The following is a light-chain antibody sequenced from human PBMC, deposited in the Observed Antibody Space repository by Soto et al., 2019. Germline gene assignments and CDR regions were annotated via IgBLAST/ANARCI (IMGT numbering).Light chain of an antibody. J-gene: IGLJ1*01. V-gene: IGLV2-11*01. CDR1: SSDVGGYNY. CDR2: DVS. CDR3: CSYAGSPRYV. Sequence: QSALTQPRSVSGSPGQSVTISCTGTSSDVGGYNYVSWYQQRPGKAPKVMIYDVSERPSGVPDRFSGSKSGNTASLTISGLQAEDEADYYCCSYAGSPRYVLGTGTKVTVL.